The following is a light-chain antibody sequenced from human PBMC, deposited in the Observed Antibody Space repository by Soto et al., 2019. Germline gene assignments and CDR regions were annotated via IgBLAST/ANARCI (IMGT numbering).Light chain of an antibody. Sequence: EIVLTQSPGTLSLSPGERATLSCRASQSVSSNYLAWYQQKPGQAPRLLIYAASSRATGIPDRFSGCGSGTVFTLTISRLEPEDFAVYYCQQYGTSLYTFGQGTKLEIK. CDR3: QQYGTSLYT. V-gene: IGKV3-20*01. CDR2: AAS. J-gene: IGKJ2*01. CDR1: QSVSSNY.